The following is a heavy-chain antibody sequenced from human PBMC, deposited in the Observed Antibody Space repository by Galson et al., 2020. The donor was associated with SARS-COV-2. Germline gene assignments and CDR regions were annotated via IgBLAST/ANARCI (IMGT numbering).Heavy chain of an antibody. J-gene: IGHJ6*02. D-gene: IGHD2-8*02. CDR3: ARDMHCPGGVCRFYGLDV. V-gene: IGHV3-21*01. Sequence: GGSVKLSCTAAGLIISDYYMNWVRQAPGKGLEWVSSISSSSSYKYYADSVKGRLTVSRDNAKRSLFLQLNSLRVEDTAVYYCARDMHCPGGVCRFYGLDVWGQGTTVTVSS. CDR1: GLIISDYY. CDR2: ISSSSSYK.